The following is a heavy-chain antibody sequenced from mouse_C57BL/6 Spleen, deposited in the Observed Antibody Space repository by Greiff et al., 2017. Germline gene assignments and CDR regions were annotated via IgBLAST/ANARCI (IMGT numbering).Heavy chain of an antibody. D-gene: IGHD4-1*01. J-gene: IGHJ4*01. CDR1: GYTFTDYY. CDR2: INPYNGGT. Sequence: VQLQQSGPVLVKPGASVKMSCKASGYTFTDYYMNWVKQSHGKSLEWIGVINPYNGGTSYNQKFKGKATLTVDKSSSTAYIELNSRTSEDSAVYYCARSGKDAMDYWGQGTSVTVSS. CDR3: ARSGKDAMDY. V-gene: IGHV1-19*01.